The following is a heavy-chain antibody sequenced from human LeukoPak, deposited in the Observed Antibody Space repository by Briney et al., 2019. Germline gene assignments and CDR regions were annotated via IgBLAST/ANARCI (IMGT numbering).Heavy chain of an antibody. D-gene: IGHD4-17*01. CDR1: GVIVRSNY. CDR2: LYHGGST. J-gene: IGHJ4*02. Sequence: GGSLRLSCVGSGVIVRSNYMTWVRQAPGKGLEWVSILYHGGSTYYADSVKGRFTISRDNSKNTLYLQMNSLRAEDTAVYYCAKDFAHGDYDAGFDYWGQGTLVTVSS. CDR3: AKDFAHGDYDAGFDY. V-gene: IGHV3-53*01.